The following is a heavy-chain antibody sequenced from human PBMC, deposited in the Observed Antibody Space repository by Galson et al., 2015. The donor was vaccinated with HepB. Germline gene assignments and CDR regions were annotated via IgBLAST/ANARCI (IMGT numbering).Heavy chain of an antibody. D-gene: IGHD6-13*01. V-gene: IGHV3-23*01. CDR3: AKDETYSRPFDY. CDR1: GFTFSTHA. Sequence: SLRLSCAASGFTFSTHAMSWVRQAPGKGLECVSTTSGSGDSTYYADSVKGRFTISRDNSKNTLYLQMNSLRAEDTAVYYCAKDETYSRPFDYWGQGTLVTVSS. CDR2: TSGSGDST. J-gene: IGHJ4*02.